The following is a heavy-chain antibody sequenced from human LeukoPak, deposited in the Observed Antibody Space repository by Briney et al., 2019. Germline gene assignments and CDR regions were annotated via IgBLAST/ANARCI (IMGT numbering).Heavy chain of an antibody. V-gene: IGHV3-33*01. J-gene: IGHJ4*02. CDR1: GFTFSSYG. CDR2: IWYDGSNK. D-gene: IGHD3-22*01. Sequence: PGRSLRLSCAASGFTFSSYGMHWVRQAPGKGLEWVAVIWYDGSNKYYADSVKGRFTISRDNSKNTLYLQMNSLRAEDTAVYYCARDRAYDSSGPIDYWGQGTLVTVSS. CDR3: ARDRAYDSSGPIDY.